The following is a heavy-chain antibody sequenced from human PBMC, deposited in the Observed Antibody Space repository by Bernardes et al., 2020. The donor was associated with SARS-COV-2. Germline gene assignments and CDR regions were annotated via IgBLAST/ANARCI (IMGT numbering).Heavy chain of an antibody. J-gene: IGHJ5*02. V-gene: IGHV1-18*01. Sequence: ASVKVSCKASGYTFTTYGITWVRQAPGQGLEWMGWISPYNGNTKYAQKVQDRVTLTTDTSTSTAYMELRSLRSDDTAIYYCAKDGGGCTSTSCNGWFDPWGQGTLVTVSP. CDR2: ISPYNGNT. CDR3: AKDGGGCTSTSCNGWFDP. D-gene: IGHD2-2*01. CDR1: GYTFTTYG.